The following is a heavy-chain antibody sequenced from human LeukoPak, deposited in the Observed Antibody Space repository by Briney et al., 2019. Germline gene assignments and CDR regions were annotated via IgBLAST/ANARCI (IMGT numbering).Heavy chain of an antibody. J-gene: IGHJ4*02. D-gene: IGHD1-26*01. CDR1: GFTFSTNA. V-gene: IGHV3-23*01. CDR3: AKDVGKWESLHFFDY. CDR2: ISGSGAST. Sequence: GGTLRLSCLTSGFTFSTNAMSWVRQAPGKGLEWISGISGSGASTYYADSVTGRFTISRDNSRNTLYLQMNSLRGDDTAVYYCAKDVGKWESLHFFDYWGQGTLVTVSS.